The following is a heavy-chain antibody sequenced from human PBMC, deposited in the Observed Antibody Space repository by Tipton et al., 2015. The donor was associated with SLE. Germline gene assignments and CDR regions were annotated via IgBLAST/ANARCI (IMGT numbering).Heavy chain of an antibody. CDR2: ILHSGSF. J-gene: IGHJ4*02. CDR3: ASLGRIQDY. V-gene: IGHV4-38-2*02. Sequence: GLVKPSETLSLTCIVSNYSNTTGHYWAWVRQPPGKGLEWVGSILHSGSFYYNPSLRSRVNISVDTAKTQVSLKVTSVTAADTAIYYCASLGRIQDYWGQGTLVTVSS. D-gene: IGHD1-26*01. CDR1: NYSNTTGHY.